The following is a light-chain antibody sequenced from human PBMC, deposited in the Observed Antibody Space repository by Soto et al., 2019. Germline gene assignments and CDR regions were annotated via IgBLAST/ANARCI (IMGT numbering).Light chain of an antibody. CDR2: DNN. Sequence: QSVLTQPPSVSGAPGQRGTISCTGSSSNIGTNWPVHWYQQFPGIAPKLLIYDNNNRPSGVPDRFSGSKSGTSASLAITGLQAEDEADYYCQSYDNSLSAWVFGGGTKLTVL. CDR3: QSYDNSLSAWV. V-gene: IGLV1-40*01. J-gene: IGLJ3*02. CDR1: SSNIGTNWP.